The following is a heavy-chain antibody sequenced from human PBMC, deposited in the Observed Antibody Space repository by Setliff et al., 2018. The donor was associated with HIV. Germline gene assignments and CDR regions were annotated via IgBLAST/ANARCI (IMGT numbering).Heavy chain of an antibody. D-gene: IGHD1-26*01. V-gene: IGHV4-39*01. J-gene: IGHJ6*03. CDR1: GGSISSSVYY. CDR2: IYYSGST. Sequence: PSETLSLTCTVSGGSISSSVYYWGWIRQPPGKGLEWIGNIYYSGSTYYNPSLKSRITISVDTSKNQFSLKLSSVTAADTAVYYCARHYQHSWVGVDYYFMDVWGKGTTGTVSS. CDR3: ARHYQHSWVGVDYYFMDV.